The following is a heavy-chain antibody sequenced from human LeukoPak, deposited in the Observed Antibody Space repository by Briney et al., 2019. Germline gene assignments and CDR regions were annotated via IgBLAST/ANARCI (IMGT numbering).Heavy chain of an antibody. CDR2: TSYNGRNN. J-gene: IGHJ4*02. D-gene: IGHD3-3*01. CDR3: AKATNYDFWSGSLGLDH. Sequence: PGRSLTLSCAASGFTFSSYCMHWVSQAPAKGLEWVALTSYNGRNNYYSDSLKGRFSISRDNPQRTVFLQMNNVKTEDTAIYFCAKATNYDFWSGSLGLDHWGQGFLVTVS. CDR1: GFTFSSYC. V-gene: IGHV3-30*18.